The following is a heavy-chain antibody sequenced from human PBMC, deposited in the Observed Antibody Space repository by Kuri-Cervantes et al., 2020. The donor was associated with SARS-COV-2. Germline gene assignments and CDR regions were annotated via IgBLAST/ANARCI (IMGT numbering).Heavy chain of an antibody. Sequence: GESLKISCAASGFTFSNYGMHWVRQAPGKGLEWVAVISYDGSNKYYAGSVKGRFTISRDNSKNTLYLQMNSLRAEDTAVYYCASSSPATVTYPFDYWGQGTLVTVSS. CDR1: GFTFSNYG. J-gene: IGHJ4*02. CDR3: ASSSPATVTYPFDY. D-gene: IGHD4-17*01. V-gene: IGHV3-30*19. CDR2: ISYDGSNK.